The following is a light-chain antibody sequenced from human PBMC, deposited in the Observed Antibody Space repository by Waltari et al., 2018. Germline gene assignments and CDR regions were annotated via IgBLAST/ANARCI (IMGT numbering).Light chain of an antibody. CDR3: CSYAGSPTYVL. CDR2: GVN. CDR1: RSDVGTYDL. J-gene: IGLJ2*01. V-gene: IGLV2-23*02. Sequence: QSALIQPASVSGTPGQSIIISCTRTRSDVGTYDLVSWYQQHPGKVPKVLIYGVNKRPSGISDRFSGSKSGNTASLTISGLQAEDEADYYCCSYAGSPTYVLFGGGTTLTVL.